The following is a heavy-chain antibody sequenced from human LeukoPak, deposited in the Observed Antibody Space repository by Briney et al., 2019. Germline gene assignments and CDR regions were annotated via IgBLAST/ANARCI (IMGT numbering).Heavy chain of an antibody. V-gene: IGHV3-7*01. CDR1: GFTFTTYW. Sequence: GESLRLSCAASGFTFTTYWMTWVRQAPGKGLEWAANINQDGTEKYYVDSVKGRFTISRDNAKNSLCLQMNSLRVEDTAVYYCAKVAKYYYGSETYYFFEHWGQGTPVTASS. CDR3: AKVAKYYYGSETYYFFEH. CDR2: INQDGTEK. D-gene: IGHD3-10*01. J-gene: IGHJ4*02.